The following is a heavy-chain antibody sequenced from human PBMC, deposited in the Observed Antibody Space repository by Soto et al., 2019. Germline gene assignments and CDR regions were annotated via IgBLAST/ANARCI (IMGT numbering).Heavy chain of an antibody. Sequence: GESLKISCKGSGYSFISYWISWVRQMPGKGLEWMGKIDPSDSYTNYSPSFQGHVTISADKSISTAYLQWSSLKASDTAMYYCARHLEIATALSPGFPWGQGTLVTVSS. V-gene: IGHV5-10-1*01. D-gene: IGHD6-13*01. CDR1: GYSFISYW. CDR2: IDPSDSYT. CDR3: ARHLEIATALSPGFP. J-gene: IGHJ5*02.